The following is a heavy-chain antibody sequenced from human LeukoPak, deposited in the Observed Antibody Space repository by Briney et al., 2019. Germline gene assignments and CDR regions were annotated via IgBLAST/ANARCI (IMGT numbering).Heavy chain of an antibody. J-gene: IGHJ5*02. CDR2: ITISGHTK. CDR3: ARGDPHADL. V-gene: IGHV3-48*03. Sequence: GGSLRLSCAASGFDLITYEMNWVRQAPGKGLEWIADITISGHTKNYADSVKGRFTISRDNARTSLYLQMNSLRVEDTGVYYCARGDPHADLWGQGTVVTVSS. CDR1: GFDLITYE.